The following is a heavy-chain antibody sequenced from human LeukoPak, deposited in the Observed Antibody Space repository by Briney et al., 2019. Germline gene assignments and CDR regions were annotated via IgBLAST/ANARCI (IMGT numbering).Heavy chain of an antibody. Sequence: GSSVKVSCKASGGTFSSYAISWVRQAPGQGLEWMGGIIPIFGTANYAQKFQGRVTITADESTSTAYMELSSLRSEDTAVYYCARESDGEQVGPAAMPLDPWGQGTLVTVSS. J-gene: IGHJ5*02. D-gene: IGHD2-2*01. CDR2: IIPIFGTA. V-gene: IGHV1-69*01. CDR3: ARESDGEQVGPAAMPLDP. CDR1: GGTFSSYA.